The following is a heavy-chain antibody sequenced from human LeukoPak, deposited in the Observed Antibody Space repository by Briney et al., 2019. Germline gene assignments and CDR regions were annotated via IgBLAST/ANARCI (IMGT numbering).Heavy chain of an antibody. V-gene: IGHV3-21*01. CDR2: ISSSSSYI. Sequence: PGGSLRLSCAASGFTFSSYSMNWVRQAPGKGLEWVSSISSSSSYIYYADSVKGRFTISRDNAKNSLYLQMNSLRAEDTAVYYCVSFGAAARGIYAFDIWGQGTMVTVSS. D-gene: IGHD6-13*01. CDR3: VSFGAAARGIYAFDI. CDR1: GFTFSSYS. J-gene: IGHJ3*02.